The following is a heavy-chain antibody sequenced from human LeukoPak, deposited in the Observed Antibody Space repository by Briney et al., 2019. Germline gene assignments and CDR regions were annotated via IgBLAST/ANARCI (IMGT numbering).Heavy chain of an antibody. CDR3: ASGGRPTENFDY. J-gene: IGHJ4*02. CDR2: ISGSGGST. Sequence: GGSLRLSCAASGFTFSSYAMSWVRQAPGKGLEWVSAISGSGGSTYYADSVKGRFTISRDNSKNTLYLQMNSLRAEDTAVYYCASGGRPTENFDYWGQGTLVTVSS. D-gene: IGHD1-26*01. CDR1: GFTFSSYA. V-gene: IGHV3-23*01.